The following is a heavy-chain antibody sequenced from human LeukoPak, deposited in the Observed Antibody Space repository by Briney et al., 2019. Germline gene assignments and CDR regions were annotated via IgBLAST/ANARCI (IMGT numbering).Heavy chain of an antibody. V-gene: IGHV3-11*06. CDR3: ARSRYDSYGYFFCDY. Sequence: PGGSLRLSCVASGFTFTDYFMSWVRQAPGKGLEWISYINSGSSITQYADSVTGRFTISRDNARNSLYLQMNSLRAEDTAVYFCARSRYDSYGYFFCDYWGQGTLVTVSS. J-gene: IGHJ4*02. D-gene: IGHD5-18*01. CDR1: GFTFTDYF. CDR2: INSGSSIT.